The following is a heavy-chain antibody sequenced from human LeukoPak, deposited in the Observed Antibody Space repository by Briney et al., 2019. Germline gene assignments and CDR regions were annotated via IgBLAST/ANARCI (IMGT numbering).Heavy chain of an antibody. D-gene: IGHD2-21*02. Sequence: PGGSLRLSCAASGISLPNYWIHWVRQAPGKGLVWVSRINFDGTMTNYVDSVKGRFTVSRDNAKNTVYLQMNSLRAEDTAVYYCAPQFTHIVVVTAIDYWGQGTLVTVSS. V-gene: IGHV3-74*01. CDR2: INFDGTMT. CDR3: APQFTHIVVVTAIDY. J-gene: IGHJ4*02. CDR1: GISLPNYW.